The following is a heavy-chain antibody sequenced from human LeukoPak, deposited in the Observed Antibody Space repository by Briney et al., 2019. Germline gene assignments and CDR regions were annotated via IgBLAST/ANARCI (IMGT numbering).Heavy chain of an antibody. Sequence: ASVKVSCKASGYTFTDYYVHWVRLDPGQGLEWMGRISPNSGATNYAEKFRGRVTMARDTSINTVYMEMSSLRSDDTAVYYCARDLWGWGSDYLDYWGQGTLVTVSS. D-gene: IGHD4/OR15-4a*01. V-gene: IGHV1-2*06. J-gene: IGHJ4*02. CDR2: ISPNSGAT. CDR3: ARDLWGWGSDYLDY. CDR1: GYTFTDYY.